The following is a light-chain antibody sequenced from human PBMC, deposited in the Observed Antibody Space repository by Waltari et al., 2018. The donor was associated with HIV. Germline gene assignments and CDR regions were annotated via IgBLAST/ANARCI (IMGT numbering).Light chain of an antibody. J-gene: IGKJ1*01. CDR3: QHNDGWPWT. CDR2: KAS. Sequence: PMTQSPSTLPAFVGDRITITCRASQNIKDYLAWYQQKPGKAPKLLIYKASTLQSGVPSRFSGSGSGTDFTLTISSLQPDDFATYYCQHNDGWPWTFGQGTKAE. CDR1: QNIKDY. V-gene: IGKV1-5*03.